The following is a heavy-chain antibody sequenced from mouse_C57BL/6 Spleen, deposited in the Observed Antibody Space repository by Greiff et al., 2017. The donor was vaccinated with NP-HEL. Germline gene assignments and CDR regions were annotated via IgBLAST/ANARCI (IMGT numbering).Heavy chain of an antibody. V-gene: IGHV1-69*01. CDR2: IDPSDSYT. D-gene: IGHD2-5*01. J-gene: IGHJ3*01. CDR3: ARGDYSNYWFAY. Sequence: QVQLQQSGAELVMPGASVKLSCKASGYTFTSYWMHWVKQRPGQGLEWIGEIDPSDSYTNYNQKFKGKSTLTVDKSSSTAYMQLSSLTSEDSAVYYCARGDYSNYWFAYWGQGTLVTVSA. CDR1: GYTFTSYW.